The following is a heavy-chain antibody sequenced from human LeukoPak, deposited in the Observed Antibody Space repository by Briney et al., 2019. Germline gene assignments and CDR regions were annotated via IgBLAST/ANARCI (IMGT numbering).Heavy chain of an antibody. CDR1: GGSISSYY. J-gene: IGHJ3*02. V-gene: IGHV4-59*01. CDR3: ATHSASDVFDI. CDR2: LYHRGNT. Sequence: SETLFLTCTVSGGSISSYYWSWIRQPPGKGLEWIGYLYHRGNTNYNPSLKSRVTISVHMSKNQFSLRLTSVTAADTAVYYCATHSASDVFDIWGQGIMVTVSS.